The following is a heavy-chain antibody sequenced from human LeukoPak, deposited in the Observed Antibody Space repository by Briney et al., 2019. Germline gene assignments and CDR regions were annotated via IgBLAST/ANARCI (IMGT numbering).Heavy chain of an antibody. J-gene: IGHJ6*02. CDR2: INPNSGGT. CDR3: ARDRSSSRFGYYYYGMDV. CDR1: GYTLTGYY. Sequence: ASVKVSCKASGYTLTGYYMHWVRQAPGQGLEWMGWINPNSGGTNYAQKFQGRVTMTRDTSISTAYMELSRLRSDDTAVYYCARDRSSSRFGYYYYGMDVWGQGTTVTVSS. V-gene: IGHV1-2*02. D-gene: IGHD6-13*01.